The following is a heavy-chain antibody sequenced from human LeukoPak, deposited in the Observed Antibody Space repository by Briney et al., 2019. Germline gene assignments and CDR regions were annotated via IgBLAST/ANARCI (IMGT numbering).Heavy chain of an antibody. Sequence: ASVKVSCKASGYTFTSYGISWVRQAPGQGLEWMGWISAYNGNTNYAQKLQGRVTMTTDTSTSTAYMELRSLRSDDTAVYYCARDRSSSWTRKNWYFDLWGRGTLVTVSS. V-gene: IGHV1-18*01. CDR1: GYTFTSYG. CDR2: ISAYNGNT. D-gene: IGHD6-13*01. J-gene: IGHJ2*01. CDR3: ARDRSSSWTRKNWYFDL.